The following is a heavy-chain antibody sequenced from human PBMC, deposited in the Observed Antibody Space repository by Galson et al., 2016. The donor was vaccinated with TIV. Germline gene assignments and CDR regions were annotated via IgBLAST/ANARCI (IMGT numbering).Heavy chain of an antibody. CDR3: SRGNWNYGMGGAIDV. CDR2: TYYTSKWNT. D-gene: IGHD1-7*01. CDR1: GDSVSGNTAA. Sequence: CAISGDSVSGNTAAWNWVRQSPSRGLEWRGRTYYTSKWNTDYAVSVKSRRIIRPDTSMNQVSLQLSSVIPDDTAVYYCSRGNWNYGMGGAIDVWGRGTTVTVSS. J-gene: IGHJ6*02. V-gene: IGHV6-1*01.